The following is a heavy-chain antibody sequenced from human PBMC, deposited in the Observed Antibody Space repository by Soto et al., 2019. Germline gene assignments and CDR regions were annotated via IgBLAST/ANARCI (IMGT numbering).Heavy chain of an antibody. CDR1: GGTFSSYT. J-gene: IGHJ4*02. D-gene: IGHD6-19*01. CDR2: INPIGGTT. V-gene: IGHV1-69*08. CDR3: ATTTHTYSSGWTPFDY. Sequence: GASVKVSCKASGGTFSSYTISWVRQAPGQGLEWMGIINPIGGTTNYAQKFQGRVTMTRDTSTSTVYMELSSLRSEDTAVYYCATTTHTYSSGWTPFDYWGQGTLVNVSS.